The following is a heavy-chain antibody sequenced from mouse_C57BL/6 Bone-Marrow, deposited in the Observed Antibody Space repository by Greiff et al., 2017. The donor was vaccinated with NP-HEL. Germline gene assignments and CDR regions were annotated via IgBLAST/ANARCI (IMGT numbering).Heavy chain of an antibody. CDR2: IDPENGDT. CDR1: GFNIKDDY. Sequence: VQLQQSGAELVRPGASVKLSCTASGFNIKDDYMHWVKPRPEQGLEWIGWIDPENGDTEYASKFQGKATITADTSSNTAYLQLSSLTSEDTAVYYCTTNWAFAYWGQGTLVTVSA. CDR3: TTNWAFAY. V-gene: IGHV14-4*01. J-gene: IGHJ3*01. D-gene: IGHD4-1*01.